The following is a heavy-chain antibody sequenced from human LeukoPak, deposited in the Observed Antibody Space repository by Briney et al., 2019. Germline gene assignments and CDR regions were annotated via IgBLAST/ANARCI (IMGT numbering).Heavy chain of an antibody. D-gene: IGHD3-3*01. CDR1: GYTFTSYD. CDR2: MNPNSGNT. V-gene: IGHV1-8*03. Sequence: ASVKVSCKASGYTFTSYDINWVRQATGQGLEWTGWMNPNSGNTGYAQKFQGRVTITRNTSISTAYMELSSLRSEDTAVYYCARHNYDFWSGFRFDPWGQGTLVTVSS. CDR3: ARHNYDFWSGFRFDP. J-gene: IGHJ5*02.